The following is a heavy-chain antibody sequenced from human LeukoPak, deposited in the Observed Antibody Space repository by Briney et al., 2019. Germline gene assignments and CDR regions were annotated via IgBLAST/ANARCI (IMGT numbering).Heavy chain of an antibody. V-gene: IGHV1-46*01. Sequence: ASVKVSCKASGYTFTSYYMHWVRQAPGQGLEWMGIINPSGGSTSYAQKFQGRVTMTRDTSTSTVYMELSSLRSEDTAVYYCARAHDYGGDSGRGYYYYYMDVWGKGATVTISS. CDR2: INPSGGST. CDR3: ARAHDYGGDSGRGYYYYYMDV. D-gene: IGHD4-23*01. J-gene: IGHJ6*03. CDR1: GYTFTSYY.